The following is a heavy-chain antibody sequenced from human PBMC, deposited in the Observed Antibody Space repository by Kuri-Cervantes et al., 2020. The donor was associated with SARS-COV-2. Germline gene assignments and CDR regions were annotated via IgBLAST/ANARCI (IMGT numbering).Heavy chain of an antibody. Sequence: GESLKISCAASGFTFSSYAMHWVRQAPGKGLEWVAVISYDGSNKYYADSVKGRFTISRDNSKNTLYLQMNSLRAEDTAVYYCAKARHDYGDYANGRWYFDLWCRGTLVTVSS. V-gene: IGHV3-30*04. CDR3: AKARHDYGDYANGRWYFDL. D-gene: IGHD4-17*01. CDR1: GFTFSSYA. J-gene: IGHJ2*01. CDR2: ISYDGSNK.